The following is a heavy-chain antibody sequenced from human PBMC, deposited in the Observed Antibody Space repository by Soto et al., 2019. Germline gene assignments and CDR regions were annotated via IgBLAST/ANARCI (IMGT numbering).Heavy chain of an antibody. CDR3: ARDPGSGNNRDYPAY. CDR1: GYTFTSYA. V-gene: IGHV1-3*01. CDR2: INAGNGNT. D-gene: IGHD1-26*01. J-gene: IGHJ4*02. Sequence: ASVKVSCKASGYTFTSYAMHWVRQAPGQRLEWMGWINAGNGNTKYSQKFQGRVTITRDTSASTAYMELSSLRSEDTAVYYCARDPGSGNNRDYPAYRSQRSPDTGSS.